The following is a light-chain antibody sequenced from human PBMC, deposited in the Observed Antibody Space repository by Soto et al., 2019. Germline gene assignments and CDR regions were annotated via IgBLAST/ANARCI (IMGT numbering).Light chain of an antibody. CDR1: NIGTKN. J-gene: IGLJ3*02. CDR3: QVWDTSRDHPV. Sequence: SYELTQAPPVSVAPGQTATITCGGDNIGTKNVHWIQKKSGQAPMLVVYDDSVRPSGIPERFSGSNSGNTATLTITRVEAGDEADYYCQVWDTSRDHPVFGGGTKVTVL. CDR2: DDS. V-gene: IGLV3-21*02.